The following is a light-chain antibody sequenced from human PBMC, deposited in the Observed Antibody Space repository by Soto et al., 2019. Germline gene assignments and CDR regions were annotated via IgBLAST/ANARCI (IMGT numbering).Light chain of an antibody. CDR1: QNVGLN. CDR3: QERGRWPRAT. CDR2: TAS. V-gene: IGKV3-11*01. J-gene: IGKJ4*01. Sequence: EMVLTQSPATLSLSPGESATLSCRASQNVGLNFAWYQPKSGQPPRLLIHTASSRATGIPARFSGSGSRTDFTLTISSLEPEDIAVYYCQERGRWPRATFGGGTKVEMK.